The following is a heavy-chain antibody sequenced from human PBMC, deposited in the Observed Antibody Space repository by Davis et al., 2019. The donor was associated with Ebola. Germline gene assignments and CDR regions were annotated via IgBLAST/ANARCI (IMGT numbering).Heavy chain of an antibody. CDR2: ISGRGDTT. V-gene: IGHV3-23*01. D-gene: IGHD6-19*01. Sequence: GESLKISCAGTGFRFNAYAMSWVRQAPGKGLEWVSAISGRGDTTYYADSVRGRFTISRDNSKNTLYLQMNSLRAEDTAVYYCAKELEQLLVHPFYGMDVWGQGTTVTVSS. CDR1: GFRFNAYA. J-gene: IGHJ6*02. CDR3: AKELEQLLVHPFYGMDV.